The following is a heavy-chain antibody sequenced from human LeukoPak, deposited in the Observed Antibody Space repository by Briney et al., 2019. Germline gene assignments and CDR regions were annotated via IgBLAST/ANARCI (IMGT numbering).Heavy chain of an antibody. J-gene: IGHJ4*02. Sequence: PSETLSLPCTVSGGSISNYYWSWLRQPPGKGLEWIGHIYYSGSTNYNHSLKSRVTISVDTSKNQFSLKLTAVTAADTAVYYCARHEKSSGWYYDYWGQGTLVTVSS. D-gene: IGHD6-19*01. V-gene: IGHV4-59*08. CDR3: ARHEKSSGWYYDY. CDR1: GGSISNYY. CDR2: IYYSGST.